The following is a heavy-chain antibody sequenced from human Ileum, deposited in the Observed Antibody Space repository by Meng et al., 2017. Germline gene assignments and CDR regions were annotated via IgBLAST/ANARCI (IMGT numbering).Heavy chain of an antibody. V-gene: IGHV1-18*01. CDR3: AREGAYNGGDY. Sequence: QVQLVQAGAEVKKPGASLKVSCKASGYTFTTYGIGWVRQAPGQGLEWMGWMNTDKGNTNYAQKFQGRVTMTRDTSTSTAYMELRSLRSDDTAVYYCAREGAYNGGDYWGQGTLVTVSS. D-gene: IGHD1-1*01. J-gene: IGHJ4*02. CDR2: MNTDKGNT. CDR1: GYTFTTYG.